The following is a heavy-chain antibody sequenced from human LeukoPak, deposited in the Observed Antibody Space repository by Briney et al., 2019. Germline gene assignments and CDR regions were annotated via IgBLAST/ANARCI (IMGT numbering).Heavy chain of an antibody. CDR3: ASALGYCSGGSCYSGFDY. Sequence: ASVKVSCKASGGTFSSYAISWVRQAPGQGLEWMGGIIPIFGTANYAQKFQGRVTITTDESTSTAYMELSSLRSEDTAVYYCASALGYCSGGSCYSGFDYWGQGTLVTVPS. V-gene: IGHV1-69*05. J-gene: IGHJ4*02. CDR1: GGTFSSYA. CDR2: IIPIFGTA. D-gene: IGHD2-15*01.